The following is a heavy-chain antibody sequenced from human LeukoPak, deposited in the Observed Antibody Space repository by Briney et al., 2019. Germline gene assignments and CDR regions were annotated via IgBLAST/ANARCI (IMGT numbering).Heavy chain of an antibody. CDR3: ARIAVAGTLGWFDP. V-gene: IGHV1-18*04. J-gene: IGHJ5*02. CDR2: ISAYNGNT. D-gene: IGHD6-19*01. Sequence: ASVTVSCKTSGYTFTSHSISWVRQALGQGLEWMGWISAYNGNTNYAQKLQGRVTMTTDTSTSTVYMELRSLRSDDTAVYYCARIAVAGTLGWFDPWGQGTLVTVSS. CDR1: GYTFTSHS.